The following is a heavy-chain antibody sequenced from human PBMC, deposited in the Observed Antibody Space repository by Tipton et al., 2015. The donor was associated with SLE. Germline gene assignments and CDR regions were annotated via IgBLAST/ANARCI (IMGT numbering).Heavy chain of an antibody. V-gene: IGHV4-61*02. CDR1: GGSISSGSYS. D-gene: IGHD3-3*01. J-gene: IGHJ6*03. CDR2: IYTSGST. Sequence: LRLSCTVSGGSISSGSYSWIWIRQPAGKELEWIGRIYTSGSTNYNPSLKSRVTISVDTSKNQFSPKLSSVTAADTAVYYCARGQGYYDFWSGYYKNYYYMDVWGKGTTVTVSS. CDR3: ARGQGYYDFWSGYYKNYYYMDV.